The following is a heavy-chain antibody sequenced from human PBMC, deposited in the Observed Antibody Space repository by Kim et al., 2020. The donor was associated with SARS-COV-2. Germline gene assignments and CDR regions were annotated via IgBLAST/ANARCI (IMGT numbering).Heavy chain of an antibody. CDR1: GASVNTYSYA. V-gene: IGHV4-39*07. CDR3: ARDFLASYTMSRFDF. CDR2: VLRSGTA. J-gene: IGHJ4*01. Sequence: SETLSLTCDVSGASVNTYSYAWGWIRQSPGEGLEWIGNVLRSGTAYYNPSLKSRATISLDTSKNQFSLSLTSVTAADTATYFCARDFLASYTMSRFDFWG. D-gene: IGHD3-22*01.